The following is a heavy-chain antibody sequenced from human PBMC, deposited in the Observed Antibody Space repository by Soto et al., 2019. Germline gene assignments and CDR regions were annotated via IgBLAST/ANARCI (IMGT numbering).Heavy chain of an antibody. CDR2: LNPNSGNT. CDR1: GYMFSTYD. D-gene: IGHD1-20*01. J-gene: IGHJ5*02. CDR3: ARDHRYNWNDGGWFDP. V-gene: IGHV1-8*01. Sequence: QVQLVQSGAEVKKPGASVKVSCKASGYMFSTYDINWVRQATGQGLEWMGWLNPNSGNTGYAQKFQGRVSMTRNTSINTAYMELSSLGSDDTAVYYCARDHRYNWNDGGWFDPWGQGTLVTVSS.